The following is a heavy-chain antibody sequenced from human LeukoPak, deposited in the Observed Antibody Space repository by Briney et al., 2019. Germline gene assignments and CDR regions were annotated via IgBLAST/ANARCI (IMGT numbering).Heavy chain of an antibody. J-gene: IGHJ4*02. CDR3: AKDPELTYYYDSSGYYFSY. CDR1: GFTFSSYA. V-gene: IGHV3-23*01. CDR2: ISGSGGST. D-gene: IGHD3-22*01. Sequence: GGSLRLSCAASGFTFSSYAMSWVRQAPGKGLEWVSAISGSGGSTYYADSVKGRFTISRDNSKNTLYLQMNSLRAEDTAVYYCAKDPELTYYYDSSGYYFSYWGQGTLVTVSS.